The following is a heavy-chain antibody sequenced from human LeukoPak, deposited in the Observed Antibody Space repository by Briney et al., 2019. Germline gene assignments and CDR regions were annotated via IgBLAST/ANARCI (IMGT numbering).Heavy chain of an antibody. CDR1: GGTFSGYY. D-gene: IGHD3-3*01. CDR3: ARSLQYYDFWSGYSPYMDV. J-gene: IGHJ6*03. Sequence: PSETLSLTCAVYGGTFSGYYWSWIRQPPGKRLEWVGESNDSGGTNYNPSLKSRVTMSVDTSKNQFSLKLSSVTAADTAVYYCARSLQYYDFWSGYSPYMDVWGKGTTVTVSS. CDR2: SNDSGGT. V-gene: IGHV4-34*10.